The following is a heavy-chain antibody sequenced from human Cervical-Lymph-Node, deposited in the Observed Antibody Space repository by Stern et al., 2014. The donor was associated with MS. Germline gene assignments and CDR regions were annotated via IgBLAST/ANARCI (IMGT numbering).Heavy chain of an antibody. CDR3: TRGWNGAQDS. Sequence: QVQLQESGPGLVKPSGTLSLTCAVSGGSISSTNWWSWVRQPPGKGLEWIGEIYHSESANYNPSLKSRVTISVEKSKNQFSLKLSSVTAADTAMYYCTRGWNGAQDSWGQGALVTVSS. V-gene: IGHV4-4*02. J-gene: IGHJ4*02. D-gene: IGHD1-1*01. CDR1: GGSISSTNW. CDR2: IYHSESA.